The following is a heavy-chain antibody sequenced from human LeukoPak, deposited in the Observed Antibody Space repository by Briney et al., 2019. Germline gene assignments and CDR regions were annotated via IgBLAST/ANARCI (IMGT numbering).Heavy chain of an antibody. CDR1: GFTFSSYS. V-gene: IGHV3-21*01. CDR2: ISSSSSYI. CDR3: ARPSSKYSGSYYGLADY. D-gene: IGHD1-26*01. Sequence: GGSLRLSCAASGFTFSSYSMNWVRQAPGKGLEWVSSISSSSSYIYYADSVKGRFTISRDNAKNSLYLQMNSLRAEDTAVYYCARPSSKYSGSYYGLADYWGQGTLVTVSS. J-gene: IGHJ4*02.